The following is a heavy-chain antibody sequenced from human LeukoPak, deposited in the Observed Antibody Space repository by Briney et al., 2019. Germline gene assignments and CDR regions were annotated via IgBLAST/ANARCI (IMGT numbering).Heavy chain of an antibody. CDR3: AKWYPGNMDV. D-gene: IGHD2-2*01. CDR2: IHTTATTI. CDR1: GFTFNRYE. J-gene: IGHJ6*04. V-gene: IGHV3-48*03. Sequence: GGSLRLSCAASGFTFNRYEFIWVCQAPGKGLEWVSYIHTTATTIYYADSVKGRFSISRDNAKSSLYLQMNSLRAEDTAVYYCAKWYPGNMDVWGKGTTVTVSS.